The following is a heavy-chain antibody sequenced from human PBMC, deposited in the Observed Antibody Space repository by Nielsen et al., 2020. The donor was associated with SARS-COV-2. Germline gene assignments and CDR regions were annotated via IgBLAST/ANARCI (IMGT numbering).Heavy chain of an antibody. Sequence: GESLKISCAASGFTFSSYSMNWVRQAPGKGLEWVGRTRNKANSYTTEYAASVKGRFTISRDDSKNSLYLQMNSLKTEDTAVYYCARAISGSYSFDYWGQGTLVTVSS. CDR3: ARAISGSYSFDY. D-gene: IGHD1-26*01. V-gene: IGHV3-72*01. CDR1: GFTFSSYS. CDR2: TRNKANSYTT. J-gene: IGHJ4*02.